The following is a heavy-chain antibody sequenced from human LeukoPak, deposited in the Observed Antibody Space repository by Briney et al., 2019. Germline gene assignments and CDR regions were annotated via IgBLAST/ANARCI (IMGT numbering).Heavy chain of an antibody. V-gene: IGHV3-23*01. J-gene: IGHJ4*02. CDR3: AKAGGPYYFDY. CDR2: ISTSGTT. Sequence: GGSLRLSCAASGFTFSSYAMSWVRQAPGKGLEWVSLISTSGTTHYADSVKGRFTISRDNSKNTLYLQMNSLRAEDTAVYYCAKAGGPYYFDYWGQGTLVTVSS. CDR1: GFTFSSYA. D-gene: IGHD4-23*01.